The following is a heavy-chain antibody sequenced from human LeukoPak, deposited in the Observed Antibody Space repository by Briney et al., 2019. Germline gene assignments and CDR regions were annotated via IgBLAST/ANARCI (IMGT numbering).Heavy chain of an antibody. D-gene: IGHD2-15*01. CDR2: IIPIFGTA. CDR3: ARGELGYCSGGSCFDAFDI. V-gene: IGHV1-69*13. J-gene: IGHJ3*02. Sequence: GASVKVSCKASGGTFSSYAISWVRQASGQGLEWMGGIIPIFGTANYAQKFQGRVTITADESTSTAYMELSSLRSEDTAVYYCARGELGYCSGGSCFDAFDIWGQGTMVTVSP. CDR1: GGTFSSYA.